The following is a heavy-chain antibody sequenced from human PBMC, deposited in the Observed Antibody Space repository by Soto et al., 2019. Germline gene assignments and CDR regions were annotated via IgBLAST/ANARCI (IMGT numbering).Heavy chain of an antibody. J-gene: IGHJ4*02. V-gene: IGHV3-64D*06. D-gene: IGHD2-2*01. Sequence: GGSLRLSCSASGFTFSIYAMHWVRHAPGKGLEYVSAISSNGGSTYYADSVKGRFTISRDNSKNTLYLQMSSLRAEDTAVYYCVGQDIVVVPAFHYWGQGTLVTVSS. CDR3: VGQDIVVVPAFHY. CDR2: ISSNGGST. CDR1: GFTFSIYA.